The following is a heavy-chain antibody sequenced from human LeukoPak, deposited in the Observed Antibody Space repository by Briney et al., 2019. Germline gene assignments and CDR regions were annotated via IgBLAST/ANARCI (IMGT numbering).Heavy chain of an antibody. V-gene: IGHV4-38-2*02. CDR3: ARDRRQQLVLDY. J-gene: IGHJ4*02. D-gene: IGHD6-13*01. CDR2: IYHSGST. Sequence: SETLSLTCTVSGYSISSGYYWGWIRQPPGKGLEWIGSIYHSGSTYYNPSLKSRVTISVDTSKNQFSLKLSSVTAADTAVYYCARDRRQQLVLDYWGQGTLVTVSS. CDR1: GYSISSGYY.